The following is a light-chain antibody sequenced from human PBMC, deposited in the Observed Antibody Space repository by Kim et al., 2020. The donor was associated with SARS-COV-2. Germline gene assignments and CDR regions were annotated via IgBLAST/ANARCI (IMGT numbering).Light chain of an antibody. CDR1: NIGSKS. J-gene: IGLJ3*02. CDR3: QVWDSSSDLV. Sequence: SYELTQPPSVSVAPGKTARITCGGNNIGSKSVHWYQQKPGQAPVLVIYYDSDRPSGIPERFSGSNSGNTATLTISRVEAGDEADYYYQVWDSSSDLVFGGGTQLTVL. CDR2: YDS. V-gene: IGLV3-21*04.